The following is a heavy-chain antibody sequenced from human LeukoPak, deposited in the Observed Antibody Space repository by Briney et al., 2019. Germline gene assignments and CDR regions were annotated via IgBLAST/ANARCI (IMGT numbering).Heavy chain of an antibody. Sequence: PGGSLRLSCAASGFTFSSSAMTWVRQAPGKGLEWVSSISHTGGSSYYADSVKGRFTISRDNSKNTLYLQMNSPRSEDTAVYYCAKDQLVPSAWGQGTLVTVSS. CDR3: AKDQLVPSA. CDR1: GFTFSSSA. J-gene: IGHJ5*02. V-gene: IGHV3-23*01. D-gene: IGHD6-13*01. CDR2: ISHTGGSS.